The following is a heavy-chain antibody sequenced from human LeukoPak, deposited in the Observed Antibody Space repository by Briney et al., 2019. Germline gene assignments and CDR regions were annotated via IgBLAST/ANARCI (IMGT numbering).Heavy chain of an antibody. Sequence: ASVKVSCKASGYSFSSYGISWVRQAPGQGLEWMTWISGNNGNTDFAKNFQGRVTMTRDMSTSTVYMELSSLRSEDTAVYYCARAGSGSYCSGDWGQGTLVTVSS. J-gene: IGHJ4*02. D-gene: IGHD1-26*01. V-gene: IGHV1-18*01. CDR2: ISGNNGNT. CDR1: GYSFSSYG. CDR3: ARAGSGSYCSGD.